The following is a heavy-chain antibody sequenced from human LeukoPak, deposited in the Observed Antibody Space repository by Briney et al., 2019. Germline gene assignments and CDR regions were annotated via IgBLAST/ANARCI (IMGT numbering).Heavy chain of an antibody. V-gene: IGHV4-4*07. J-gene: IGHJ4*02. CDR1: GGSISNYY. D-gene: IGHD3-10*01. CDR2: IYASGST. CDR3: ARTSARGAQFDY. Sequence: SETLSLTCTVSGGSISNYYWSWIRQPAGMGLEWIGRIYASGSTNYNPSLKSRVTMSVDTSNHQFSLNLSSVTAADTAVYYCARTSARGAQFDYWGQGTLVTVST.